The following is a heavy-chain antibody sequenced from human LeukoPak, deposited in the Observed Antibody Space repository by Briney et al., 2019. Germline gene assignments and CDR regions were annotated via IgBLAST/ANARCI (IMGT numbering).Heavy chain of an antibody. CDR1: GFTFSDYY. J-gene: IGHJ4*02. Sequence: GGSLRLSCAASGFTFSDYYMSWIRQAPGKGLEWVSVIYSGGSTYYADSVEGRFTISRDNSKNTLYLQMNSLRAEDTAVYYCAREGGYYDSSGYYYGSLFGYWGQGTLVTVSS. CDR2: IYSGGST. V-gene: IGHV3-66*01. D-gene: IGHD3-22*01. CDR3: AREGGYYDSSGYYYGSLFGY.